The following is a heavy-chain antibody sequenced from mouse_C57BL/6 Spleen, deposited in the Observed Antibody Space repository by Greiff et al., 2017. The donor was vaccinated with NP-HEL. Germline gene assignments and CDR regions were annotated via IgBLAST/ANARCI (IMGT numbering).Heavy chain of an antibody. CDR1: GFSFNTYA. Sequence: EVQLVESGGGLVQPKGSLKLSCAASGFSFNTYAMNWVRQAPGKGLEWVARIRSKSNNYATYYADSVKDRFTISRDDSESMLYLQMNNFKTEDTAMYYCVSAYYSNYVGAMDYWGQGTSVTVSS. V-gene: IGHV10-1*01. CDR2: IRSKSNNYAT. D-gene: IGHD2-5*01. J-gene: IGHJ4*01. CDR3: VSAYYSNYVGAMDY.